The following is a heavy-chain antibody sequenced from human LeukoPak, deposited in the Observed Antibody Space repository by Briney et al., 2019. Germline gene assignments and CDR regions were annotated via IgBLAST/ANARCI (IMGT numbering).Heavy chain of an antibody. CDR1: GGSLSGYY. CDR2: MYYSGSA. CDR3: ARGKLRILAGTRNFDY. J-gene: IGHJ4*02. D-gene: IGHD2/OR15-2a*01. V-gene: IGHV4-59*12. Sequence: SETLSLTCSVSGGSLSGYYWSWIRQPPGKGLEWIGYMYYSGSANYNPSLKSRVIISVDTSKSQFSLKLSSVTAADTAVYYCARGKLRILAGTRNFDYWGQGTLVTVSS.